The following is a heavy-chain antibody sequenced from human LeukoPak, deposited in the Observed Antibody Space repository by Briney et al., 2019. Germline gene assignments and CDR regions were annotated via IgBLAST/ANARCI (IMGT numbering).Heavy chain of an antibody. CDR3: ASVLWFGGIFFDY. CDR1: GITFSDYY. V-gene: IGHV3-11*01. Sequence: GGSLRLSCAASGITFSDYYMSWLRQAPGKGLEWVSYISSTDSMINYADSVKGRFTISRDNAKNSLYLQMNSLRVEDTAVYYCASVLWFGGIFFDYWGQGTLVTVSS. D-gene: IGHD3-10*01. J-gene: IGHJ4*02. CDR2: ISSTDSMI.